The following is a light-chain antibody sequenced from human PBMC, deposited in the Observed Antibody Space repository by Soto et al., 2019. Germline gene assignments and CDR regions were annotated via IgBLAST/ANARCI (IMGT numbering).Light chain of an antibody. Sequence: SYELTQPPSVSVAPGQTASITCGGNNIGSKNVHWYQQKPGQAPVLVVYDNSGRPSGVPERFSGSNSGNTAALTITRVEAGDEADYYCQVCGGVTDYVVFGGGTQLTVL. J-gene: IGLJ7*01. CDR3: QVCGGVTDYVV. V-gene: IGLV3-21*02. CDR1: NIGSKN. CDR2: DNS.